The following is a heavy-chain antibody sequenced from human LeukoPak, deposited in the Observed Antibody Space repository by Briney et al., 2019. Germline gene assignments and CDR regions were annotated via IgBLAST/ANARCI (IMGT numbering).Heavy chain of an antibody. CDR2: IYYSGST. V-gene: IGHV4-39*07. J-gene: IGHJ4*02. CDR3: ARVPTVTFFDY. D-gene: IGHD4-17*01. Sequence: SETLSLTCTVSGGSMSSSSYYWGWIRQPPGKGLEWTGSIYYSGSTYQNPSLKSRVTISVDTSKNQFSLKLSSVTAADTAVYYCARVPTVTFFDYWGQGTLVTVSS. CDR1: GGSMSSSSYY.